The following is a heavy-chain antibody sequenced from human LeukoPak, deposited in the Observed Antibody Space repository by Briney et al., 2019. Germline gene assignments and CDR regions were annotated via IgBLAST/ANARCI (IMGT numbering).Heavy chain of an antibody. V-gene: IGHV1-2*02. J-gene: IGHJ6*03. Sequence: GASVKVSCKASGDTFTDYYMHWVRQAPGQGLEGMVWINPSSGCTNYEQKFQGRVTMTRDTSISTAHMEVSRVRSDDTAMYYCARGSSTRVYYYYYMDVWGKRTTVTVS. D-gene: IGHD6-6*01. CDR3: ARGSSTRVYYYYYMDV. CDR1: GDTFTDYY. CDR2: INPSSGCT.